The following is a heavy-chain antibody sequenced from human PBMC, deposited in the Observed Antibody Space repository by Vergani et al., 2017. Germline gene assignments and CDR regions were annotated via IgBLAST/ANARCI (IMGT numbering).Heavy chain of an antibody. D-gene: IGHD3-16*02. J-gene: IGHJ3*02. CDR3: ASRGGYRARNGFDI. CDR1: GGSFSGYY. CDR2: INHSGST. Sequence: QVQLQQWGAGLLKPSETLSLTCAVYGGSFSGYYWSWIRQPPGKGLEWIGEINHSGSTNYNPFLKSLVTISVDTSKNQSSLKLSSVTAADTAVYYCASRGGYRARNGFDIWGQGTMVTVSS. V-gene: IGHV4-34*01.